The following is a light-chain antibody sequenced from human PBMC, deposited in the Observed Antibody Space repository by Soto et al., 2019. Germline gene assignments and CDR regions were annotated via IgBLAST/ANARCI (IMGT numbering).Light chain of an antibody. CDR2: GNI. CDR1: TSNIGSNY. Sequence: QSVLTQPPSVSAAPGQRVTVSCSGSTSNIGSNYVSWYQQLPGTAPKLLIYGNIKRPSGIPDRFSGSKSGTSATLDITGLQTGDEADYFCGTWDNSLSSFVFATGTKLTVL. V-gene: IGLV1-51*01. CDR3: GTWDNSLSSFV. J-gene: IGLJ1*01.